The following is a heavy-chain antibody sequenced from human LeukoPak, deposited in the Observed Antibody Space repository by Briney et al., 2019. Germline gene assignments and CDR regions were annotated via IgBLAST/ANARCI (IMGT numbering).Heavy chain of an antibody. CDR3: ARAVLSRWSLQTYFDS. V-gene: IGHV1-18*01. D-gene: IGHD4-23*01. J-gene: IGHJ4*02. CDR1: GYTYSSYG. Sequence: ASVKVSCKSSGYTYSSYGITWVRQAPGQGLEWMGWISAHNGHTNYAQKFQGRVTMTTDTFTSTAYMDLRSLRSDDTAVYFCARAVLSRWSLQTYFDSWGQGTLVTVSS. CDR2: ISAHNGHT.